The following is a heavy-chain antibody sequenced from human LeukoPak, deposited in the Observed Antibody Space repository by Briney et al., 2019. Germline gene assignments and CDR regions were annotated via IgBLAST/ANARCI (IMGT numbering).Heavy chain of an antibody. J-gene: IGHJ4*02. CDR3: AKDPYSGSYYDY. Sequence: GGSLRLSCAASGFTFSSYSMNWVRQAPGKGLEWVSAISGSGGSTYYADSVKGRFTISRDNSKNTLYLQMNSLRAEDTAVYYCAKDPYSGSYYDYWGQGTLATVSS. CDR1: GFTFSSYS. V-gene: IGHV3-23*01. CDR2: ISGSGGST. D-gene: IGHD1-26*01.